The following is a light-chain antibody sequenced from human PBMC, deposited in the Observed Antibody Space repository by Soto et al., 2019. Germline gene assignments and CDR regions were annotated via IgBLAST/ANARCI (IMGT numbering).Light chain of an antibody. CDR2: EVS. J-gene: IGLJ1*01. Sequence: QSALTQPPSASGSPGQSCTISCTGTSSDVGGYKYVSWYQQHPGKVPKLMIYEVSKRPSGVPDRVSGSKSGNTASLTVSGLQDEDEADYYCSSYAGSNTDYGFGTGTKVTVL. CDR1: SSDVGGYKY. V-gene: IGLV2-8*01. CDR3: SSYAGSNTDYG.